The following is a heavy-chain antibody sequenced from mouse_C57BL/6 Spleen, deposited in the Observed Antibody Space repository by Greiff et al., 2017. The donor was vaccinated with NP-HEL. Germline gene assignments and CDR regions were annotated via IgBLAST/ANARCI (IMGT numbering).Heavy chain of an antibody. V-gene: IGHV5-17*01. CDR2: ISSGSSTI. CDR3: ARQPLSFRYGSSPYWYFDV. D-gene: IGHD1-1*01. CDR1: GFTFSDYG. J-gene: IGHJ1*03. Sequence: EVQGVESGGGLVKPGGSLKLSCAASGFTFSDYGMHWVRQAPEKGLEWVAYISSGSSTIYYADTVKGRFTISRDNAKNTLFLQMTSLRSEDTAMYYCARQPLSFRYGSSPYWYFDVWGTGTTVTVSS.